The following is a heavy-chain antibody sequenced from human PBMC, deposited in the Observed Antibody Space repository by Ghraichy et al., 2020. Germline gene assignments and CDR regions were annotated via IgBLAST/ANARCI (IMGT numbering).Heavy chain of an antibody. CDR1: GYTFNIHW. CDR2: INQDGSEK. CDR3: ARFRPFDY. Sequence: LSLTCGAEGYTFNIHWMSRVRYAPGKVLERVANINQDGSEKYYVESVKGRFDISRDNAKDSLYLQIDSLRAEDTAVYYCARFRPFDYLGQGTLITVSS. V-gene: IGHV3-7*01. J-gene: IGHJ4*02.